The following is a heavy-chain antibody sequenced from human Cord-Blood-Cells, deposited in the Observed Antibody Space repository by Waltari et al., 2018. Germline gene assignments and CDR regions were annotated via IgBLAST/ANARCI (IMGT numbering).Heavy chain of an antibody. V-gene: IGHV1-46*01. CDR3: ARGGWHDYGDYGGDY. D-gene: IGHD4-17*01. CDR1: GYTFPSSS. Sequence: QVQLVQSGAEVTKPRASVQVACKASGYTFPSSSINWLRQAPGQGLEWMRIINPSGGSTSYAQKFQGRVTMTRDTSTSTVYMELSSLRSEDTAVYYCARGGWHDYGDYGGDYWGQGTLVTVSS. CDR2: INPSGGST. J-gene: IGHJ4*02.